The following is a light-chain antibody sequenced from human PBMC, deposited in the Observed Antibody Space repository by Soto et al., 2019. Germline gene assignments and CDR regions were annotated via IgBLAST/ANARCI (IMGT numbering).Light chain of an antibody. CDR1: SSDVGGYNY. CDR2: EVT. J-gene: IGLJ1*01. Sequence: QPARTSAPSGSSAPLRSVRISSTGTSSDVGGYNYVSWYQQYPGRAPKLMIYEVTERPSGVPDRFSGSKSGNTASLTVSGLQAEDEADYYCSSYAGSNNFGVFGTGTKVTVL. CDR3: SSYAGSNNFGV. V-gene: IGLV2-8*02.